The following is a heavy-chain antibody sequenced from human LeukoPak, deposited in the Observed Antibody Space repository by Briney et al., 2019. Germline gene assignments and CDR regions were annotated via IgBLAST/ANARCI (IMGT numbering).Heavy chain of an antibody. Sequence: GGSLRLSCAASGFTFSSYSMNWVRQAPGKGLEWVSSISSSSSYIYYADSVKGRFTISRDNARNSLYLQMNSLRAEDTAVYYCAREVGRPDGSGSYEKNWGQGTLVTVSS. CDR3: AREVGRPDGSGSYEKN. CDR1: GFTFSSYS. CDR2: ISSSSSYI. D-gene: IGHD3-10*01. J-gene: IGHJ4*02. V-gene: IGHV3-21*01.